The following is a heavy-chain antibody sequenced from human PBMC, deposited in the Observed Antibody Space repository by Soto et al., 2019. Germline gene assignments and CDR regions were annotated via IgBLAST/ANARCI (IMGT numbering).Heavy chain of an antibody. D-gene: IGHD2-15*01. CDR2: IYSSGST. CDR1: GGSISGYY. J-gene: IGHJ5*02. CDR3: ARVQHSGGSYRWFDP. V-gene: IGHV4-4*07. Sequence: SETLSLTCTVSGGSISGYYWTWIRQPAGEGLEYIVRIYSSGSTNFSPSLKSRVAMSVDTSQNHFSLKLTSMTAADTAIYYCARVQHSGGSYRWFDPWGQGTLVTVSS.